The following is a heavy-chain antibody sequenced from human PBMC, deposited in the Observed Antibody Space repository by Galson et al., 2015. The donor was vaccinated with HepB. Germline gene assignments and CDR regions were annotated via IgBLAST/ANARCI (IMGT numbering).Heavy chain of an antibody. CDR2: IKQDGSEK. CDR1: GFTFSSYA. D-gene: IGHD6-13*01. CDR3: ARDDYPVAAADYGMDV. Sequence: SLRLSCAASGFTFSSYAMHWVRQAPGKGLEWLAYIKQDGSEKYYVDSVKGRFSISRDNAKNSLYLQMHSLRAEDTAVYYCARDDYPVAAADYGMDVWGQGTTVTVS. V-gene: IGHV3-7*01. J-gene: IGHJ6*02.